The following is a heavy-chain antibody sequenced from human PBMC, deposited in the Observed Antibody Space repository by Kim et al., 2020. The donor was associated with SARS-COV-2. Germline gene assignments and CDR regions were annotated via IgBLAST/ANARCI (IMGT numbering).Heavy chain of an antibody. CDR3: ARVRITIFGVVRYGMDV. CDR2: INPNSGGT. CDR1: GYTFTGYY. D-gene: IGHD3-3*01. Sequence: ASVKVSCKASGYTFTGYYMHWVRQAPGQGLEWMGRINPNSGGTNYAQKFQGRVTMTRDTSISTAYMELSRLRSDDTAVYYCARVRITIFGVVRYGMDVWGQGTTVTVSS. V-gene: IGHV1-2*06. J-gene: IGHJ6*02.